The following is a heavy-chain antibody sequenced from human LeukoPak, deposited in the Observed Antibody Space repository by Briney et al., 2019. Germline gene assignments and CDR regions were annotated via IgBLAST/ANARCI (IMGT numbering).Heavy chain of an antibody. D-gene: IGHD1-26*01. Sequence: ASVKVFCKASGYTFTGYYMHWVRQAPGQGLERMGWINPNSGGTNYAQKFQGRVTMTRDTSISTAYMELSRLRSDDTAVYYCARGSPWELHLDYWGQGTLVTVSS. V-gene: IGHV1-2*02. CDR2: INPNSGGT. J-gene: IGHJ4*02. CDR1: GYTFTGYY. CDR3: ARGSPWELHLDY.